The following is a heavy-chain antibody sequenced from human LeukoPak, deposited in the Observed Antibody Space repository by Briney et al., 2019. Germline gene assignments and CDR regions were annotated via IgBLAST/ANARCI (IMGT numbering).Heavy chain of an antibody. CDR3: AIDSGIYDSSLSWFDP. J-gene: IGHJ5*02. D-gene: IGHD3-22*01. V-gene: IGHV1-46*01. Sequence: RASVKVSCKASGYTFTSYYMHWVRQAPGQGLEWMGIINPSGGSTSYAQKFQGRVTMTRDMSTSTVYMELSSLRSEDTAVYYCAIDSGIYDSSLSWFDPWGQGTLVTVSS. CDR2: INPSGGST. CDR1: GYTFTSYY.